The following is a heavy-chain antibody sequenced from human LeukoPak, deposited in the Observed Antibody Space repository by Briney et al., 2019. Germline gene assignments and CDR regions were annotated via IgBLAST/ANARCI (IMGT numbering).Heavy chain of an antibody. CDR3: AREGTYYYGSGKNPFDY. CDR2: INSYNNDI. V-gene: IGHV3-21*01. CDR1: GFTFSTYT. D-gene: IGHD3-10*01. Sequence: GGSLRLSCAASGFTFSTYTMNWVRQAPGRGLEWVSSINSYNNDIYYADSVNGRFTISRDNAKNSLYPQMNSLRAEDTAVYYCAREGTYYYGSGKNPFDYWGQGTLVTVSS. J-gene: IGHJ4*02.